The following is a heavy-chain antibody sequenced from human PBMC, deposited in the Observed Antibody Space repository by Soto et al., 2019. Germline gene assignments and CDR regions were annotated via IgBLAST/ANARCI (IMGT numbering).Heavy chain of an antibody. CDR2: IYHTGTT. V-gene: IGHV4-30-2*01. Sequence: TLSLTCTVSGGSINSGGYSWTWIRQPPGKGLEWIGFIYHTGTTYYNPSLKSRVTISVDRSKNQFSLKLNSVTAADTAMYYCARLKDSSGYYYGYWGQGSLVTVSS. D-gene: IGHD3-22*01. J-gene: IGHJ4*02. CDR1: GGSINSGGYS. CDR3: ARLKDSSGYYYGY.